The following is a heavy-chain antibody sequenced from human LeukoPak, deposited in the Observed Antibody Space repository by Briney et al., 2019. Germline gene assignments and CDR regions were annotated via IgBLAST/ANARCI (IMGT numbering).Heavy chain of an antibody. CDR1: GFXFSNAW. CDR3: TTNDAFDI. CDR2: IKTKTDGEPT. V-gene: IGHV3-15*01. J-gene: IGHJ3*02. Sequence: GGSLRLSCAASGFXFSNAWMNWVRQAPGKGLEWVGRIKTKTDGEPTDYAAPVKGRFTISRDDSKNTLYLQMNSLKTEDTAMYYCTTNDAFDIWGQGTAVTVSS.